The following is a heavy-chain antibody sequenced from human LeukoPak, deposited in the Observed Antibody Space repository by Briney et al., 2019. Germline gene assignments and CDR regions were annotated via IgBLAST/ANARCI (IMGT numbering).Heavy chain of an antibody. D-gene: IGHD5-18*01. J-gene: IGHJ1*01. V-gene: IGHV4-34*01. CDR3: ARGRRIQLWLGVEYFQH. Sequence: PSETLSLTCAVYGGSFSGYYWSWIRQPPGKGLEWIGEINHSGSTNYNPSLKSRVTISVDTSKNQSSLKLSSVTAADTAVYYCARGRRIQLWLGVEYFQHWGQGTLVTVSS. CDR2: INHSGST. CDR1: GGSFSGYY.